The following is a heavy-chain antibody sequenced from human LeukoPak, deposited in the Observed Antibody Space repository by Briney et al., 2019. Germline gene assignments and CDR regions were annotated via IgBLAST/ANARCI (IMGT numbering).Heavy chain of an antibody. CDR1: GGTFSSYA. J-gene: IGHJ4*02. Sequence: ASVKVSCKASGGTFSSYATSWVRQAPGQGLEWMGWINTNTGNPTYAQGFTGRFVFSLDTSVSTAYLQISSLKAEDTAVYYCARGETGIAAAGTVDYWGQGTLVTVSS. V-gene: IGHV7-4-1*02. CDR3: ARGETGIAAAGTVDY. CDR2: INTNTGNP. D-gene: IGHD6-13*01.